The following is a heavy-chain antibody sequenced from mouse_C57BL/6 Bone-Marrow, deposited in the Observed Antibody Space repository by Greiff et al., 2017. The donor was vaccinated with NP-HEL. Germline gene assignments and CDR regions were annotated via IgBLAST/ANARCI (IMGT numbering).Heavy chain of an antibody. CDR3: ARFGSSLGYFDY. V-gene: IGHV1-81*01. CDR2: IYPRSGNT. D-gene: IGHD1-1*01. CDR1: GYTFTSYG. J-gene: IGHJ2*01. Sequence: VMLVESGAELARPGASVKLSCKASGYTFTSYGIRWVKQRTGQGLEWIGEIYPRSGNTYYNEKFKGKATLTADKSSSTAYMERRSLTSEDSAVYFCARFGSSLGYFDYWGQGTTLTVSS.